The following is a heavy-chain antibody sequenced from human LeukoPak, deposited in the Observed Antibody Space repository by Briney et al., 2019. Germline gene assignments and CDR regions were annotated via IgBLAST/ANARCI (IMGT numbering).Heavy chain of an antibody. Sequence: PGESLRLSCAASGFTLSKTWMSWVRQAPGKGLEWVACIMEDGSVQKYVDSVRGRFTISRDNARNSLYLQMNSLRVEDTAVYYCAKDRVGGALEFWGQGTLATVSS. D-gene: IGHD2-21*01. CDR3: AKDRVGGALEF. CDR1: GFTLSKTW. V-gene: IGHV3-7*01. CDR2: IMEDGSVQ. J-gene: IGHJ1*01.